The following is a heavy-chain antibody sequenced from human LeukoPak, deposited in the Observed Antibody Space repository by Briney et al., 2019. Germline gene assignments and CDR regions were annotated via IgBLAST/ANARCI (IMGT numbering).Heavy chain of an antibody. CDR1: GFTFSNYD. CDR3: AKDVGMIGYCSGGSCYAIDY. CDR2: ISYDGTNK. D-gene: IGHD2-15*01. J-gene: IGHJ4*02. Sequence: GRSLRLSCAASGFTFSNYDMHWVRQAPGKGLEWVAVISYDGTNKYYADSVKGRFTISRDNSKSTLYLQMNSLRAEDTAVYYCAKDVGMIGYCSGGSCYAIDYWGQGTLVTVSS. V-gene: IGHV3-30*18.